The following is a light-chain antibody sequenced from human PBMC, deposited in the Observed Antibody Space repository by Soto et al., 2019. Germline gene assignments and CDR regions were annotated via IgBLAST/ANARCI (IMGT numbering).Light chain of an antibody. V-gene: IGKV3D-15*01. CDR1: QTIYSN. CDR2: GAF. CDR3: QQYNKWPRLT. Sequence: EVEMTQSPATLSVSPGERATLSCRASQTIYSNLAWFQQKPGQAPRLLIYGAFTRATGIPARFSGSRSGTEFNLTISSLQSEDLAVYSCQQYNKWPRLTFGGGTKVEIK. J-gene: IGKJ4*01.